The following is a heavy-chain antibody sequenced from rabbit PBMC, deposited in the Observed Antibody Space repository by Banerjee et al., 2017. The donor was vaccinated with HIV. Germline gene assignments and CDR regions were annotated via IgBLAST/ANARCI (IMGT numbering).Heavy chain of an antibody. J-gene: IGHJ4*01. V-gene: IGHV1S43*01. Sequence: QSLEESGGDLVKPGGTLTLTCKASGIDFSSSYYMCWVRQAPGKGLEWIGCIYTGSSGSTWYASWAKGRFTITRSTSLNTVDLKMTSLTAADTATYFCARSIGSFYREYLNLWGPGTLGTVS. CDR2: IYTGSSGST. D-gene: IGHD8-1*01. CDR3: ARSIGSFYREYLNL. CDR1: GIDFSSSYY.